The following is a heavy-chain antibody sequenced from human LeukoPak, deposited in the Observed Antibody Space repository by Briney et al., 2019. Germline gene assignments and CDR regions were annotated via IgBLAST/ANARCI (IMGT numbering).Heavy chain of an antibody. CDR2: IYYSGST. V-gene: IGHV4-39*01. CDR1: GGSISSSSYY. J-gene: IGHJ4*02. CDR3: ARGLSGWYFY. D-gene: IGHD6-19*01. Sequence: SETLSLTCTVSGGSISSSSYYWGWIRQPPGKGLEWIGSIYYSGSTYYNPSLKSRVTISVDTSKNQFSLKLSSVTAADTAVYYCARGLSGWYFYWGQGTLVTVSS.